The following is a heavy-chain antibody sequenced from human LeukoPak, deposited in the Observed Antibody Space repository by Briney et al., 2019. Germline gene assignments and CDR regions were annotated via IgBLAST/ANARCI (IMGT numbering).Heavy chain of an antibody. Sequence: GGSLRLSCAASGFTFSSYAMSWVRQAPGKGLEWVSTISGSGGGTYYADSVKGRFTISRDNSKNTLYLQMNSLRAEDTAVYYCAKEGITIFGVVIEGGYFDLWGRGTLVTVSS. D-gene: IGHD3-3*01. V-gene: IGHV3-23*01. J-gene: IGHJ2*01. CDR2: ISGSGGGT. CDR3: AKEGITIFGVVIEGGYFDL. CDR1: GFTFSSYA.